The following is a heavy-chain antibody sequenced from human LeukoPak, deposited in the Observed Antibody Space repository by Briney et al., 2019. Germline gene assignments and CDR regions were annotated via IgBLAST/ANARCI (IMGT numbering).Heavy chain of an antibody. V-gene: IGHV3-33*06. CDR1: GFTFSSYG. CDR3: AKDHSSSWLNWFDP. D-gene: IGHD6-13*01. Sequence: GSLRLSCAASGFTFSSYGMHWVRQAPGKGLEWVAVIWYDGSNKYYADSVKGRFTISRDNSKNTLYLQMNSLRAEDTAVYYCAKDHSSSWLNWFDPWGQGTLVTVSS. CDR2: IWYDGSNK. J-gene: IGHJ5*02.